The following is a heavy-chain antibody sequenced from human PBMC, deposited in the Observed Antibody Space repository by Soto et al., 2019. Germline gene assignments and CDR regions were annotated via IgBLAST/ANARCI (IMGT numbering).Heavy chain of an antibody. D-gene: IGHD3-3*01. Sequence: GASVKISCKASGGTFSSYAISWVRQAPGQGLEWMGGIIPICGTANYAHKFQGRVTITADESTSTAYMELSILRSEDTALHYCARPWRHNWFDPWGQGTLVTVSS. CDR2: IIPICGTA. CDR3: ARPWRHNWFDP. V-gene: IGHV1-69*01. CDR1: GGTFSSYA. J-gene: IGHJ5*02.